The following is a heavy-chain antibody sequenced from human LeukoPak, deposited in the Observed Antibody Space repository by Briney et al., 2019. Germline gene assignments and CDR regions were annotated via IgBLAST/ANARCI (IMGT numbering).Heavy chain of an antibody. CDR2: ISGSGRST. D-gene: IGHD3-22*01. CDR1: GFTFSNYA. Sequence: GGSLRLSCAASGFTFSNYAMSWVRQAPGKGLEWVSSISGSGRSTYYADSVEGRFTISRDNSKNTLYLQMNSLRAEDTAVYYCAKVRETYYYDSSGYTAFDYWGQGTLVTVSS. J-gene: IGHJ4*02. V-gene: IGHV3-23*01. CDR3: AKVRETYYYDSSGYTAFDY.